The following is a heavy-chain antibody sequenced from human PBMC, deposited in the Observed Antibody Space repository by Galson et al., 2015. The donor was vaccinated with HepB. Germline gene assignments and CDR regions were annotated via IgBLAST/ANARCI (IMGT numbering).Heavy chain of an antibody. CDR2: INPYNGGI. CDR1: GYTFTSYG. V-gene: IGHV1-18*04. D-gene: IGHD4-23*01. J-gene: IGHJ4*02. Sequence: SVKVSCKASGYTFTSYGISWVRQAPGQGLEWVGWINPYNGGINYAQKFQARVTMTTDTSTSTAYMELRSLTSDDTAVYYCARQLRWYPGEIDYWGQGTLVTVSS. CDR3: ARQLRWYPGEIDY.